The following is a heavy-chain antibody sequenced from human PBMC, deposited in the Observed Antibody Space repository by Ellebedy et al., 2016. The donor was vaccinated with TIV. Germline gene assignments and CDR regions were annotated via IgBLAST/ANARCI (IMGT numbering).Heavy chain of an antibody. D-gene: IGHD6-13*01. V-gene: IGHV6-1*01. Sequence: SQTLSLTCAISRDTVSSNIAGWNWIRQSPSRGLPCLGRTYYRSKWYNDYAVSVKSRITINPDTSKNQFSLQLNSVTPEDTAVYYCARRSSRNVMDVWGQGTTVTVSS. CDR2: TYYRSKWYN. CDR3: ARRSSRNVMDV. CDR1: RDTVSSNIAG. J-gene: IGHJ6*02.